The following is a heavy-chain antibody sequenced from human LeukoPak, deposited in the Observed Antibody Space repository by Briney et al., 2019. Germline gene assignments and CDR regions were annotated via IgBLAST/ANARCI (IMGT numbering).Heavy chain of an antibody. V-gene: IGHV1-46*01. CDR3: AKVYCGGDCSYNWFDP. CDR1: GYTFTSYY. J-gene: IGHJ5*02. Sequence: GASVKVSCKASGYTFTSYYMHWVRQAPGQGLEWMGIINPSGGSTSYVQKFQGRVTMTRDTSTSTVYMELSSLRSEDTAVYYCAKVYCGGDCSYNWFDPWGQGTLVTVSS. CDR2: INPSGGST. D-gene: IGHD2-21*02.